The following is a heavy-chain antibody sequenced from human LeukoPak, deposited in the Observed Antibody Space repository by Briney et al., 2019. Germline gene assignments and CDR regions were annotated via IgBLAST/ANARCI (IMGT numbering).Heavy chain of an antibody. J-gene: IGHJ3*02. V-gene: IGHV3-30*18. D-gene: IGHD3-10*01. CDR1: GFTFSNYG. CDR3: AKDRGTMVRGVSDAFDI. CDR2: ISYDGSNK. Sequence: GGSLRLSCAASGFTFSNYGIHWVRQAPGKGLEWVAVISYDGSNKYYADSVKGRFIISRDNSKNTLYLQMNGLRAEDTAVYYCAKDRGTMVRGVSDAFDIWGQGTMVTVSS.